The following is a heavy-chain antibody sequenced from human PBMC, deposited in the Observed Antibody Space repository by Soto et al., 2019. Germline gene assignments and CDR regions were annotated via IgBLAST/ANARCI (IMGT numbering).Heavy chain of an antibody. J-gene: IGHJ4*02. CDR1: GGSFSGYY. CDR3: ATESGSTYGYFDY. Sequence: PSETLSLTCAVYGGSFSGYYWSWIRQPPGKGLEWIGEINHSGSTNYNPSLKTRLSMSVDRSKNQFTLRLTSVTAAETAVYFRATESGSTYGYFDYWGQGTLVTVSS. V-gene: IGHV4-34*03. D-gene: IGHD5-18*01. CDR2: INHSGST.